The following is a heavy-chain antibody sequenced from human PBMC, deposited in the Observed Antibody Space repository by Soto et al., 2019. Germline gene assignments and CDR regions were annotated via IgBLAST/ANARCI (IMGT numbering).Heavy chain of an antibody. CDR1: GFTFSSYV. CDR2: ISGSGTST. Sequence: GGSLRLSCAASGFTFSSYVMSWVRQAPGKGLEWVSTISGSGTSTYYADSVKGRFTISRDNSKNTLYLQMNSLRAEDTAVYYCATRLTRYFDCWGRGTLVTVSS. D-gene: IGHD7-27*01. J-gene: IGHJ4*02. CDR3: ATRLTRYFDC. V-gene: IGHV3-23*01.